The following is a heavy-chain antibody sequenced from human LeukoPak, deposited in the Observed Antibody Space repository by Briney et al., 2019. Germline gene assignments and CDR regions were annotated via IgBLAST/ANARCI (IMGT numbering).Heavy chain of an antibody. CDR1: GFTFSSYS. J-gene: IGHJ4*02. CDR3: ARVNDSSGYYWGDFDY. Sequence: GGSLRLSCAASGFTFSSYSMNWVRQAPGKGLEWVSSISSSSSYIYYADSVKGRFTISRDNAKNSLYLQMNSLRAEDTAVYYCARVNDSSGYYWGDFDYWGQGTLVTVSS. V-gene: IGHV3-21*01. CDR2: ISSSSSYI. D-gene: IGHD3-22*01.